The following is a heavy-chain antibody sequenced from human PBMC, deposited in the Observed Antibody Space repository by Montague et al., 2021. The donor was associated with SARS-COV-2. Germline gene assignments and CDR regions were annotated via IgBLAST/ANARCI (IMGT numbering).Heavy chain of an antibody. CDR2: IYYSGST. CDR1: GGSISSYY. CDR3: ARGPQEYRITMIVVDYWYFDL. Sequence: ETLSLTCTVPGGSISSYYWSWIRQPPGKGLEWIGYIYYSGSTNYNPSLKSRVTISVDTSKNQFSLKLSSVTAADTAVYYCARGPQEYRITMIVVDYWYFDLWGRGTLVTVSS. V-gene: IGHV4-59*01. J-gene: IGHJ2*01. D-gene: IGHD3-22*01.